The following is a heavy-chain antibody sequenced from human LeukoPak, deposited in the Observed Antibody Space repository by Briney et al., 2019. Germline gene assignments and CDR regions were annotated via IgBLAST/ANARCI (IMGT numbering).Heavy chain of an antibody. D-gene: IGHD6-6*01. J-gene: IGHJ6*02. V-gene: IGHV3-53*01. Sequence: GGSLRLSGAASGLTVSSNYMSWVRQAPGKGLKWVSVIYSGGSTYYADSVKGRFTISRDNSKNTLYLQMNSLRAEDTAVYYCARASSYYYGMDVWGQGTTVTVSS. CDR1: GLTVSSNY. CDR2: IYSGGST. CDR3: ARASSYYYGMDV.